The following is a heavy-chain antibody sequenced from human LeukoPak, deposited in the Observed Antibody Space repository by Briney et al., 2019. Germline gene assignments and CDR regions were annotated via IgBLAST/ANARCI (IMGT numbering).Heavy chain of an antibody. CDR2: IYPSGST. CDR1: GGSNSGDY. D-gene: IGHD3-10*01. V-gene: IGHV4-4*07. CDR3: ARGYASGCYST. Sequence: PSETLSLTCTTSGGSNSGDYWSWIRQPAGEGLEWIGRIYPSGSTYLNPSLKSRVSMSVDMSKSQIFLKVDSVTAADTAVYYCARGYASGCYSTWGQGILVTVSS. J-gene: IGHJ5*02.